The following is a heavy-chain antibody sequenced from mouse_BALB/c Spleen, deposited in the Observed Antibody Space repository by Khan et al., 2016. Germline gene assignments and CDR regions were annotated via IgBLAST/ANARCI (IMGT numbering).Heavy chain of an antibody. CDR1: GYTSANYW. CDR3: ADAPFVY. J-gene: IGHJ3*01. Sequence: QVQLQQSGAELARPGASVRLSCKASGYTSANYWMQWVKQRPGQGLEWIGSISPGDGDTRYSQKFKDKATLTADKSSSSAYMHLRSVASEDSAVYDCADAPFVYWGQGTPVTVSA. CDR2: ISPGDGDT. V-gene: IGHV1-87*01.